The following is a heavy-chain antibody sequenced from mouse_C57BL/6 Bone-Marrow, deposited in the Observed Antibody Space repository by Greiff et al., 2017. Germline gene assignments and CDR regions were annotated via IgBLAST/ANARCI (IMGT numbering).Heavy chain of an antibody. V-gene: IGHV1-9*01. D-gene: IGHD2-5*01. J-gene: IGHJ1*03. CDR3: AREGFYSNYMYWYFDV. CDR2: ILPGSGST. CDR1: GYTFTGYW. Sequence: QVQLQQSGAELMKPGASVKLSCKATGYTFTGYWIEWVKQRPGHGLEWIGEILPGSGSTNYNEKFKGKATFTADTSSNTAYMQLSSLTTEDSAIYYCAREGFYSNYMYWYFDVWGTGTTVTVSS.